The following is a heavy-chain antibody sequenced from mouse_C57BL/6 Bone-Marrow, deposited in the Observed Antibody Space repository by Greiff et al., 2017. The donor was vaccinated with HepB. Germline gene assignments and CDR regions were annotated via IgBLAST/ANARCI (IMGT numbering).Heavy chain of an antibody. V-gene: IGHV1-69*01. CDR3: ARDREGYTDFDY. Sequence: QVQLQQPGAELVTPGASVKLSCKASGYTFTSYWMHWVKQRPGQGLEWIGEIDPSDSYTNYNQKFKGKSTLTVDKSSSPAYMQLSSLTSEDSAVYYCARDREGYTDFDYWGQGTTLTVST. D-gene: IGHD3-2*02. CDR2: IDPSDSYT. CDR1: GYTFTSYW. J-gene: IGHJ2*01.